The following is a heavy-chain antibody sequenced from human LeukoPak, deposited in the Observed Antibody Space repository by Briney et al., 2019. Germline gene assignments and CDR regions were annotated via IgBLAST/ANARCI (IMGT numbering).Heavy chain of an antibody. V-gene: IGHV3-30*03. CDR2: ISYDGSNK. Sequence: GRSLRLSCAASGFTFSSYGMHWVRQAPGKGLEWVAVISYDGSNKYYADSVKGRLTISRDNSKNTLYLQMNSLRAEDTAVYYCAPGRDSYGYPYYFDYWGQGTLVTVSS. CDR3: APGRDSYGYPYYFDY. J-gene: IGHJ4*02. D-gene: IGHD5-18*01. CDR1: GFTFSSYG.